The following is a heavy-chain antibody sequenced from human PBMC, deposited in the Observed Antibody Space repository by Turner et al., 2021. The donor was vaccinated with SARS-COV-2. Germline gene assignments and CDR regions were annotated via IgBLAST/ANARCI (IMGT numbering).Heavy chain of an antibody. CDR3: ARDHRDPSTVTTWRGFDP. CDR2: IYYSGSI. D-gene: IGHD4-17*01. Sequence: QVHLPESCPGLVEPSQTLSHTCTVSGGAISSGGYYSSWTRQPPGRGLEWTGYIYYSGSIYYNPCLKSRVTISVDTSKNQFSLKLSSVTDADTAVYYCARDHRDPSTVTTWRGFDPWGQGTLVTVSS. V-gene: IGHV4-31*03. CDR1: GGAISSGGYY. J-gene: IGHJ5*02.